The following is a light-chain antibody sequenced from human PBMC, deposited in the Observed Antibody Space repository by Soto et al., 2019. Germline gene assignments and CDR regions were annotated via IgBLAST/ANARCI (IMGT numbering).Light chain of an antibody. CDR2: DVR. CDR3: SSYTIISTYV. CDR1: SSDVGGYNF. Sequence: QSALTQPASVSGSPGQSITISCTGTSSDVGGYNFVSWYQQHPGKAPKLMIYDVRNRPSGVSNRFSGSKSVNTASLTISGLQAEDEADYYCSSYTIISTYVFGTGTKLTVL. J-gene: IGLJ1*01. V-gene: IGLV2-14*01.